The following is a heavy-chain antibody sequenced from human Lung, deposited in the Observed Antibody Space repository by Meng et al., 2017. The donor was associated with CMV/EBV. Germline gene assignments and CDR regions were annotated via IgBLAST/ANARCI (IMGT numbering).Heavy chain of an antibody. Sequence: ASRHGLVKPSQTLSPTASFSVGPYRSSRSYGGWSRRPPGKGLEWIGPISYSGTTFNNLSLKSRVTISIDTSKFQFSLKLSSVTATDTAVYYCARDRTYPSGLDYWGQGTLVTVSS. J-gene: IGHJ4*02. CDR1: VGPYRSSRSY. V-gene: IGHV4-39*07. CDR2: ISYSGTT. D-gene: IGHD3-10*01. CDR3: ARDRTYPSGLDY.